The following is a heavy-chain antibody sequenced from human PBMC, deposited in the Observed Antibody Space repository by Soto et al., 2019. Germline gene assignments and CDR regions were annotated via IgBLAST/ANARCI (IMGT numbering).Heavy chain of an antibody. Sequence: QVQLVQSGAEVKKPGASVKVSCKASGYTFTSYGISWVRQAPGQGLEWMGWISAYNGNTNYAQKLQGIVTMTTDTSTSTAYVELRSLRSDDTAVDYCASYSSGWLRAFDLWGRGTMVTVSS. CDR2: ISAYNGNT. CDR1: GYTFTSYG. V-gene: IGHV1-18*04. J-gene: IGHJ3*01. D-gene: IGHD6-19*01. CDR3: ASYSSGWLRAFDL.